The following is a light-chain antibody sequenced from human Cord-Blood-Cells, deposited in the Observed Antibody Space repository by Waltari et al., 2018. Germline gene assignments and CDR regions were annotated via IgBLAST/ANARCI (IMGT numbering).Light chain of an antibody. Sequence: DIQMTQSPSSLSASVGDRVTITCRASQSISSYLNWYQQKPGKAPKLLIYAASSLQSGVPSRFSGSGSGTDFTLTISSLQPEDCATYYCQQSYRTPFTFVPWTKVDI. CDR3: QQSYRTPFT. CDR1: QSISSY. V-gene: IGKV1-39*01. J-gene: IGKJ3*01. CDR2: AAS.